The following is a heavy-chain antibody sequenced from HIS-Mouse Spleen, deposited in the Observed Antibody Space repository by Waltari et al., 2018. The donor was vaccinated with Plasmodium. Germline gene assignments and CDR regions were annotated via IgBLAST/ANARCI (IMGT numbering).Heavy chain of an antibody. V-gene: IGHV4-59*01. Sequence: QVQLQESGPGLVKPSETLSLTCTVSGGSISSYYWSWIRQPPGKGLEWIGYLYYSGSTNYNPSLKSRVTISVDTSKNQFSLKLSSVTAADTAVYYCARDCSSTSCLDAFDIWGQGTMVTVSS. CDR2: LYYSGST. CDR1: GGSISSYY. CDR3: ARDCSSTSCLDAFDI. J-gene: IGHJ3*02. D-gene: IGHD2-2*01.